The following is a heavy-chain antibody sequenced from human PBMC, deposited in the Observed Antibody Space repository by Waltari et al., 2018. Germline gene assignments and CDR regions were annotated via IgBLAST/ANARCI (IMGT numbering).Heavy chain of an antibody. J-gene: IGHJ4*02. D-gene: IGHD2-8*01. CDR1: GFTFSSSW. CDR3: ATAGYYRFDF. CDR2: FNSDGSTT. V-gene: IGHV3-74*01. Sequence: EVQLVESGGDLVQPGGSLRLSCVGSGFTFSSSWLHWVRQAPGEGLVWVARFNSDGSTTDYADSVKGRFTISRDNAKNTLYLQINSLSVEDTAIYYCATAGYYRFDFWGQGTLVTVSS.